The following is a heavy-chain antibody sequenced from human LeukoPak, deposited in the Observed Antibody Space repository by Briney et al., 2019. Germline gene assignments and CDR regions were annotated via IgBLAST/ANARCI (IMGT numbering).Heavy chain of an antibody. Sequence: SETLSLTCTVSGDSLSRGGYYWSWIRQHPGKGLEWIGNIYWSGSADYNPSLKSRVTMSVDTSENHFSLRLNSVTAADTAVYYCARMAHTGTLYPVDPWGQGTLVTVSS. CDR1: GDSLSRGGYY. D-gene: IGHD4-17*01. V-gene: IGHV4-31*03. CDR3: ARMAHTGTLYPVDP. J-gene: IGHJ5*02. CDR2: IYWSGSA.